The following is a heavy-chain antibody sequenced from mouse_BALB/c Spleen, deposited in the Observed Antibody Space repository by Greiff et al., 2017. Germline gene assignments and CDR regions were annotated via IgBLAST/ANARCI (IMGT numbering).Heavy chain of an antibody. J-gene: IGHJ4*01. V-gene: IGHV5-9-4*01. Sequence: EVQLVESGGGLVKPGGSLKLSCAASGFTFSSYAMSWVRQSPEKRLEWVAEISSGGSYTYYPDTVTGRFTISRDNAKNTLYLEMSSLRSEDTAMYYCARDGNYDYYAMDYWGQGTSVTVSS. CDR2: ISSGGSYT. D-gene: IGHD2-1*01. CDR3: ARDGNYDYYAMDY. CDR1: GFTFSSYA.